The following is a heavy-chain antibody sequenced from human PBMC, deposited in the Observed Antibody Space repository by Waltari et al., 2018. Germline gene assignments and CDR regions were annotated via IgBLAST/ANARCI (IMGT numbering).Heavy chain of an antibody. Sequence: EERLLESGGGLVQPGDSLRLSCAGSGVRFSNYWMKWVRQAPGKGLVWVARIGNDETSISYADSVKGRLTISRDNAKNTVYLQMKRLRVEDTAVYYCARLAPRTYRSPVPGRHYYYGMDVWGQGTTVTVSS. D-gene: IGHD3-10*01. CDR3: ARLAPRTYRSPVPGRHYYYGMDV. J-gene: IGHJ6*02. V-gene: IGHV3-74*01. CDR1: GVRFSNYW. CDR2: IGNDETSI.